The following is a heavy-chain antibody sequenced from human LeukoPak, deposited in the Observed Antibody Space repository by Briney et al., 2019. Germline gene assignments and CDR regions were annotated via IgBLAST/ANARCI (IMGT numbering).Heavy chain of an antibody. D-gene: IGHD2-2*01. V-gene: IGHV3-9*01. CDR2: ISWNSGSI. J-gene: IGHJ4*02. CDR1: GFTFSSYR. Sequence: GGSLRLSCAASGFTFSSYRMSWVRQAPGKGLEWVSGISWNSGSIGYADSVKGRFTISRDNAKNSLYLQMNSLRAEDTALYYCAKDGQIVVVPAATVYFDYWGQGTLVTVSS. CDR3: AKDGQIVVVPAATVYFDY.